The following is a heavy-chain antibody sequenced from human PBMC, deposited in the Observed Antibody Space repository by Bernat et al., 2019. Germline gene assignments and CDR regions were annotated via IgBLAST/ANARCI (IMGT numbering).Heavy chain of an antibody. Sequence: EVQLVESGGGLVQPGGSLKLSCAASGFTFSGSAMHWVRQASGKGLEWVGRIRSKANSYATAYAASVKGRFTISRDDSKNTAYLQMNSLKTEDTAVYYCTTTGMYSSGSFDYWGQGTLVTVSS. CDR1: GFTFSGSA. V-gene: IGHV3-73*02. CDR2: IRSKANSYAT. J-gene: IGHJ4*02. CDR3: TTTGMYSSGSFDY. D-gene: IGHD6-19*01.